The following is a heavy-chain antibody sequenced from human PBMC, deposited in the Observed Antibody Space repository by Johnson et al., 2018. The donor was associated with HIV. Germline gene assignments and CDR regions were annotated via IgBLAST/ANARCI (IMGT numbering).Heavy chain of an antibody. D-gene: IGHD1-26*01. CDR3: ARDYREANAFDI. Sequence: QVQLVESGGGVVQPGRSLRLSCAASGFTFRSYAMHWVRQAPGTGLEWVAVISYDGSNKYYADSVKGRFTISRDNSKNTLYLQMNSLRAEDTAVYYCARDYREANAFDIWGQGTMVTVSS. J-gene: IGHJ3*02. V-gene: IGHV3-30-3*01. CDR2: ISYDGSNK. CDR1: GFTFRSYA.